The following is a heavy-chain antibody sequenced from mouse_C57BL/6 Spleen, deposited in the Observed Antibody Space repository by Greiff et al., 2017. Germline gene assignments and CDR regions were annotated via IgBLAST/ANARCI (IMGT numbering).Heavy chain of an antibody. D-gene: IGHD2-4*01. CDR2: IYPGDGDT. CDR3: ARGYYDYDGYYFDY. CDR1: GYAFSSSW. V-gene: IGHV1-82*01. Sequence: VQLQQSGPELVKPGASVKISCKASGYAFSSSWMNWVKQRPGKGLEWIGRIYPGDGDTNYNGKFKGKATLTADKSSSTAYMQLSSLTSEDSAVYFCARGYYDYDGYYFDYWGQGTTLTVSS. J-gene: IGHJ2*01.